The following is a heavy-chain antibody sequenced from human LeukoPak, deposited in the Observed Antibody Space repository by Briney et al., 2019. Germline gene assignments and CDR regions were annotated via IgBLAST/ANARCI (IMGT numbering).Heavy chain of an antibody. Sequence: GGSLRLSCVASGFTFSEYYMDWVRQAPGKGLEWVARTGNKANSHSTEYAASVKGRFTISRDDSQNSLYLQMNSLKNEDTAVYYCTSCAYDYRFFENWGQGTLVTVSS. CDR3: TSCAYDYRFFEN. V-gene: IGHV3-72*01. D-gene: IGHD5-12*01. J-gene: IGHJ4*02. CDR2: TGNKANSHST. CDR1: GFTFSEYY.